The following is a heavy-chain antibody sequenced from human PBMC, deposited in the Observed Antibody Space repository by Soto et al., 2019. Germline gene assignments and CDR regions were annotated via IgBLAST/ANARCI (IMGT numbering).Heavy chain of an antibody. CDR2: ISGSGGTS. Sequence: EVQLLESGGGLVQPGGSLRLSCTASGFTFSGYVMSWVRQAPGKGLEWISIISGSGGTSYYADSVKGRFTISRDNSNNTIYLQLHSLTAADTAVYYCARNGCGGDCYSSVAGNWFDPWGQGTLVTVSS. D-gene: IGHD2-21*02. J-gene: IGHJ5*02. CDR3: ARNGCGGDCYSSVAGNWFDP. CDR1: GFTFSGYV. V-gene: IGHV3-23*01.